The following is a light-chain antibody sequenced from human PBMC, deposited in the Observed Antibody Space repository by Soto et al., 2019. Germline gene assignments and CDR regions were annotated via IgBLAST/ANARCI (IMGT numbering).Light chain of an antibody. Sequence: EIVLTQSPGTLSLSPGERATLSCRASQSVSSSYLAWYQQKPGQAPRLLIYGASTRATGIPDRFSGSGSGTDFTLTISRLEPEDVAVYYCQQYDSSPLTFGGGTMVEIK. CDR2: GAS. J-gene: IGKJ4*01. CDR1: QSVSSSY. CDR3: QQYDSSPLT. V-gene: IGKV3-20*01.